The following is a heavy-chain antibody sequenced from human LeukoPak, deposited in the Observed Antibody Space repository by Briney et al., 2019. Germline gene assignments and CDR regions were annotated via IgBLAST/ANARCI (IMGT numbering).Heavy chain of an antibody. J-gene: IGHJ2*01. D-gene: IGHD2-8*02. V-gene: IGHV3-7*02. CDR3: ATEYCTDKGHFDL. CDR1: GFTFSRFW. CDR2: IKQDGSEK. Sequence: GGSLRLSCAASGFTFSRFWMSWVRQAPGKGLEWVANIKQDGSEKYYVDSVKGRFTISRDNAKNSLCLQMNSLRAEDTAVYYCATEYCTDKGHFDLWGRGTLVTVSS.